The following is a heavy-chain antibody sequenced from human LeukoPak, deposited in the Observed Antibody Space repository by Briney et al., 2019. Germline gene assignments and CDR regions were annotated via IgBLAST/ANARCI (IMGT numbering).Heavy chain of an antibody. V-gene: IGHV1-8*01. Sequence: ASVKVSCKAPGYTFTSYDINWVRQATGQGLEWMGWMNPNSGNTGYAQKFQGRVTMTRNTSISTAYMELSSLRSEDTAVYYCAREGFAAAGTSFDPWGQGTLVTVSS. CDR2: MNPNSGNT. D-gene: IGHD6-13*01. CDR3: AREGFAAAGTSFDP. J-gene: IGHJ5*02. CDR1: GYTFTSYD.